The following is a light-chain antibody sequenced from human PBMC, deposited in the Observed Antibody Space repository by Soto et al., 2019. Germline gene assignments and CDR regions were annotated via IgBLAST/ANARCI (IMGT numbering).Light chain of an antibody. CDR3: QQYATAPLT. CDR1: QSVPKNY. Sequence: EIVLTQSPGTLSLSPGEGATLSCRASQSVPKNYLGWYKQKTGQAPRLLIYDVSNRGTDVPDRFSGSVSEKDFTLTISGLEPEDFAVYYCQQYATAPLTFGGGTKLEIK. J-gene: IGKJ4*01. CDR2: DVS. V-gene: IGKV3-20*01.